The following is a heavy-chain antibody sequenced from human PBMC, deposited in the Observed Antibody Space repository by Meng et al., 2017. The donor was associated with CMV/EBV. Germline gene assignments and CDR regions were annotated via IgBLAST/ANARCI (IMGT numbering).Heavy chain of an antibody. CDR2: IGTAGDT. J-gene: IGHJ4*02. Sequence: GGSLRLSCAACGFTFSSYDMHWVRQATGKGLEWVSAIGTAGDTYYPDSVKGRFTISRDNAKNSLYLQMNSLRAEDTAVYYCARTPHDFWSGYYFDYWGQGTLVTVSS. D-gene: IGHD3-3*01. V-gene: IGHV3-13*01. CDR3: ARTPHDFWSGYYFDY. CDR1: GFTFSSYD.